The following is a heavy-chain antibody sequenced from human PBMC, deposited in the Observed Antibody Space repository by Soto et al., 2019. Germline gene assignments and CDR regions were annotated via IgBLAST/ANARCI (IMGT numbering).Heavy chain of an antibody. V-gene: IGHV4-39*02. CDR1: GGSINSNNYY. CDR3: AKVVVAATRHTDFDP. D-gene: IGHD2-15*01. Sequence: SLTCTVSGGSINSNNYYWAWIRQPPGKGLAWIASIYYDGSTYYNPSLKSRVSISVDTSKNHFSLKLTSATAADTAVYYCAKVVVAATRHTDFDPWGQGTLVTVSS. CDR2: IYYDGST. J-gene: IGHJ5*02.